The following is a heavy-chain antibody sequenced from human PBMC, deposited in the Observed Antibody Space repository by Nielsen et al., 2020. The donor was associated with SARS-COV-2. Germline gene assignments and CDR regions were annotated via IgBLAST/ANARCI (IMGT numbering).Heavy chain of an antibody. CDR2: INWNGGST. V-gene: IGHV3-20*01. Sequence: GESLKISYAASGFTFDDYGMSWVRQAPGKGLEWVSGINWNGGSTGYADSVKGRFTISRDNAKNSLYLQMNSLRAEDTALYHCARDCEYYYDSCYGMDVWGQGTTVTVSS. D-gene: IGHD3-22*01. CDR1: GFTFDDYG. CDR3: ARDCEYYYDSCYGMDV. J-gene: IGHJ6*02.